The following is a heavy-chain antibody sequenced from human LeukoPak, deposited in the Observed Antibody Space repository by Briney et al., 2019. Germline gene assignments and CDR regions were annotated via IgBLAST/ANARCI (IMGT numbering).Heavy chain of an antibody. D-gene: IGHD2-21*02. V-gene: IGHV1-2*02. CDR3: AREGSYCVGGDCYSFDF. J-gene: IGHJ4*02. CDR2: MHGGNGNT. CDR1: GYKFISHY. Sequence: ASVRVSCKASGYKFISHYLQWVRQAPRLGPEWMGWMHGGNGNTRYAEKFEGGVTMTRDTSTSTAYMDLSSLTSDDTAVYYCAREGSYCVGGDCYSFDFWGQGTLVTVSS.